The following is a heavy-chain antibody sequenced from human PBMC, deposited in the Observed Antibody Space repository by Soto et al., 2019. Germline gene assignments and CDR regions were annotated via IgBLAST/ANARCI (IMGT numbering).Heavy chain of an antibody. J-gene: IGHJ4*02. Sequence: LSLTCTVSGGSISSSSYYWGWIRQPPGQGLEWIGSIYYSGSTYYNPSLKSRVTISADTSKNQFSLKLSSVTAADTAVYYCASRGAARDNYWGQGTLVTVSS. CDR1: GGSISSSSYY. CDR2: IYYSGST. D-gene: IGHD6-6*01. CDR3: ASRGAARDNY. V-gene: IGHV4-39*01.